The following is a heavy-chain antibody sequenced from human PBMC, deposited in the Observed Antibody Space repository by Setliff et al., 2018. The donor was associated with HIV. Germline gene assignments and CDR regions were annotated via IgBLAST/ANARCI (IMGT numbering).Heavy chain of an antibody. J-gene: IGHJ4*02. D-gene: IGHD1-7*01. CDR2: IYYSGTT. Sequence: SETLSLTCTVSGGSMSSFYWSWIRQSPEKGLKWIGYIYYSGTTNYNPALESRVTIAVDPSKNQFSLRLTSVTSADTAVYYCSRGGTMAEYWGPGKVVTVSS. V-gene: IGHV4-59*01. CDR1: GGSMSSFY. CDR3: SRGGTMAEY.